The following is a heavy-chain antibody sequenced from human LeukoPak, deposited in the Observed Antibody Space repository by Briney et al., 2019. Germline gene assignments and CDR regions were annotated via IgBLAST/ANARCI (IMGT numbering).Heavy chain of an antibody. V-gene: IGHV3-30*04. J-gene: IGHJ4*02. CDR3: AREAPFDY. CDR2: ISYDGSNK. CDR1: GFTFSGSA. Sequence: GGFLRLYCAASGFTFSGSAMHWVRQAPGKGLEWVAFISYDGSNKYYADSVKGRLTISRDNSKNTLYLQMNSLTTEDTAVYYCAREAPFDYWGQGTLVTVSS.